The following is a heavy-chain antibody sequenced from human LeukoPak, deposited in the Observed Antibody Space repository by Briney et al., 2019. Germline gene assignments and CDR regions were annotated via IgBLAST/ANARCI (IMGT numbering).Heavy chain of an antibody. D-gene: IGHD1-1*01. V-gene: IGHV3-48*01. CDR2: ISSSSSTI. Sequence: GRSLRLSCAASGFTFSSYAMHWVRQAPGKGLEWVSYISSSSSTIYYADSVKGRFTISRDNAKNSLYLQMNSLRAEDTAVYYCAREEELESYWGQGTLVTVSS. CDR3: AREEELESY. CDR1: GFTFSSYA. J-gene: IGHJ4*02.